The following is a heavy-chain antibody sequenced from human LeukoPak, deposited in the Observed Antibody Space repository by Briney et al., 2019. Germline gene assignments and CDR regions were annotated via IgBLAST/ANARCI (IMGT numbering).Heavy chain of an antibody. CDR1: GGSISSSSYY. D-gene: IGHD1-26*01. CDR2: IYYSGST. J-gene: IGHJ4*02. CDR3: ARHTSGSLDC. Sequence: PSETLSLTCTVSGGSISSSSYYWGWIRQPPGKGLEWIGSIYYSGSTYYSPSLKSRVTISVDTSKNQFSLKLSSVTAADTAVYYCARHTSGSLDCWGQGTLVTVSS. V-gene: IGHV4-39*01.